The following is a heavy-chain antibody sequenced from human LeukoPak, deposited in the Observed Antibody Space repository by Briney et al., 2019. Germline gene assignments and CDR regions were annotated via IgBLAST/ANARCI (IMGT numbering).Heavy chain of an antibody. V-gene: IGHV3-7*01. Sequence: GGSLRLSCAASGFTFNTYWMSWVRQAPGRGLEWVANIKGDGTEKYYVDSVKGRFTISRDNAKNSLYLQMNSLRAEDTAVYYCARDQDFWSGYYFYYYYMDVWGKGTTVTVSS. J-gene: IGHJ6*03. D-gene: IGHD3-3*01. CDR1: GFTFNTYW. CDR3: ARDQDFWSGYYFYYYYMDV. CDR2: IKGDGTEK.